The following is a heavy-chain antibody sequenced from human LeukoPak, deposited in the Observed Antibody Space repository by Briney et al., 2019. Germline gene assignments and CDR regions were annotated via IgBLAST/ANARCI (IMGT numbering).Heavy chain of an antibody. J-gene: IGHJ4*02. D-gene: IGHD3-22*01. CDR2: IYLGDSDT. Sequence: GESLKISCIVSGYSFTTYWIGWVRQIPGKGLEWMGIIYLGDSDTRYSPSFQGQVTISADKSISTAYLQWSSLKASDTAIYYCAKRADSSGDYYLDYWGQGTLVTVSS. CDR3: AKRADSSGDYYLDY. CDR1: GYSFTTYW. V-gene: IGHV5-51*01.